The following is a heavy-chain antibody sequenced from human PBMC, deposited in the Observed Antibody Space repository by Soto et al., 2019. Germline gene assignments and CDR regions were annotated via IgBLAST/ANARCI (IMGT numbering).Heavy chain of an antibody. CDR1: GDSFSSYA. Sequence: QVQLVQSGAEMKKPGSSVKVSCKVSGDSFSSYAISWVRQAPGEGLEWVGGIIPIFETANYAQNFQGRVTITAVESTTTAYLEVTRLRPQDTAVFYCAASDSSSWQHVYWGQGTLITVSS. CDR3: AASDSSSWQHVY. V-gene: IGHV1-69*01. CDR2: IIPIFETA. J-gene: IGHJ4*02. D-gene: IGHD6-13*01.